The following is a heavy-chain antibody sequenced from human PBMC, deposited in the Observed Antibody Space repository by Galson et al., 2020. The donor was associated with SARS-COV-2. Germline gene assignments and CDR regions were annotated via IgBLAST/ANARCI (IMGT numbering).Heavy chain of an antibody. Sequence: GESLKISCAASGFTVNTNYMSWVRQAPGKGLEWVSTIYSGGSTFYADSVKGRFTISRDNSKNTLYLQLSNLRVEEMATDYCARSSLWFGELSRDYWGRGTLVTVSS. J-gene: IGHJ4*02. CDR1: GFTVNTNY. CDR3: ARSSLWFGELSRDY. D-gene: IGHD3-10*01. V-gene: IGHV3-53*01. CDR2: IYSGGST.